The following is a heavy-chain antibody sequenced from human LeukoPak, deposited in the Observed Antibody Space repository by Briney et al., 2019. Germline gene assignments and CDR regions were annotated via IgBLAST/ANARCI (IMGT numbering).Heavy chain of an antibody. D-gene: IGHD3-9*01. J-gene: IGHJ4*02. V-gene: IGHV4-59*08. CDR3: ATGRSIRYFDY. CDR2: THYSGTT. CDR1: GVSLFSYY. Sequence: SETLSLTCTVSGVSLFSYYWNWIRQPPGQGLEWIGYTHYSGTTKYNPALESRVTISVDTSKSQFSLKLSSPTAADTAVYYCATGRSIRYFDYCGQGTLLSVS.